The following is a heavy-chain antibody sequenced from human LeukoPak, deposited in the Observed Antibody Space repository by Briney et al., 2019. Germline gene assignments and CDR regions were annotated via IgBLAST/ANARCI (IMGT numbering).Heavy chain of an antibody. D-gene: IGHD2-2*01. Sequence: GGSLRLSCAASGFTFSSYAMSWVREAPGKGLEWVSGISSGGGNTYYADPVKGRFTMSRDNSKNTLYLQMNSLRAEDTAVYYCARDIVVVPAATPGGFGYWGQGTLVTVSS. CDR1: GFTFSSYA. CDR3: ARDIVVVPAATPGGFGY. CDR2: ISSGGGNT. V-gene: IGHV3-23*01. J-gene: IGHJ4*02.